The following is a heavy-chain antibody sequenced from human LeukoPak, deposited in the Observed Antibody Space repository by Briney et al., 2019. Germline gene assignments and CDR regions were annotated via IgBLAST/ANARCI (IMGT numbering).Heavy chain of an antibody. Sequence: ASVTVSCKASGYTFTIYAMHWVRQAPGQRLEWMGWINAGNGNTKYSQKFQGRVTITRDTSASTAYMELSSLRSEDTAVYYCAREGPWYYDFWSGYYDYYFDYWGQGTLVTVSS. V-gene: IGHV1-3*01. J-gene: IGHJ4*02. CDR1: GYTFTIYA. CDR2: INAGNGNT. CDR3: AREGPWYYDFWSGYYDYYFDY. D-gene: IGHD3-3*01.